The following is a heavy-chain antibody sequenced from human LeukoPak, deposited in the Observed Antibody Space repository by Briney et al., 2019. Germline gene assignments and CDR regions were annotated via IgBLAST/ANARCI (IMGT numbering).Heavy chain of an antibody. CDR2: INPNSGGT. Sequence: ASVKVSCKASGYTFTGYYMHWVRQAPGQGLEWMGWINPNSGGTNYAQKFQGRVTMTRDTSISTAYMELSRLRSDDTAVYYCARDGSGTVYYYMDVWGKGTTVTVSS. CDR1: GYTFTGYY. D-gene: IGHD1-1*01. CDR3: ARDGSGTVYYYMDV. V-gene: IGHV1-2*02. J-gene: IGHJ6*03.